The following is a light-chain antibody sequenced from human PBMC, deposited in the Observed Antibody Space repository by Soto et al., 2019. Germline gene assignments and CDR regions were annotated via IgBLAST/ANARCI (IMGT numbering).Light chain of an antibody. J-gene: IGLJ1*01. CDR1: SSDVGAYNF. CDR2: EVT. Sequence: QSALTQPASVSGSPGQSITISCTGTSSDVGAYNFVSWYQHHPGRAPKLIIYEVTIRPSGVSNRFSGSKSGNTASLTISGLQAEDEADYYCSSYAGGGIYVFGTGTKLTVL. CDR3: SSYAGGGIYV. V-gene: IGLV2-14*01.